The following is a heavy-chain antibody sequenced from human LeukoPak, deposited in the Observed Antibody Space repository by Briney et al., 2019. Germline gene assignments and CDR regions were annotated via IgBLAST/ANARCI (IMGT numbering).Heavy chain of an antibody. J-gene: IGHJ6*02. D-gene: IGHD4-17*01. CDR1: GGSISNYC. Sequence: SETLSLTCTVSGGSISNYCWSWIRQSPGKGLEWIGYIYYSGTTNSNPSLKSRVTISVDTSKNQFSLQLRSVTAADTAVYYCARDDPQTTVPEGMDVWGQGTTVIVSS. CDR2: IYYSGTT. V-gene: IGHV4-59*01. CDR3: ARDDPQTTVPEGMDV.